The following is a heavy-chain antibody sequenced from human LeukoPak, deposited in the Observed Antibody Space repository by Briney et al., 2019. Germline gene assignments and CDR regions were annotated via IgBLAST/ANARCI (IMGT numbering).Heavy chain of an antibody. CDR3: ARSGVPGAMTWFAP. CDR2: IYPGDSDT. V-gene: IGHV5-51*01. D-gene: IGHD2-2*01. CDR1: GYSFTTYW. Sequence: GESLKISCKASGYSFTTYWIGWVRQMPGKGLEWMGIIYPGDSDTRYSPSFQGQVTISADKSINTAYLQWRSLKASDTAMYYCARSGVPGAMTWFAPWGQGTLVTVSS. J-gene: IGHJ5*02.